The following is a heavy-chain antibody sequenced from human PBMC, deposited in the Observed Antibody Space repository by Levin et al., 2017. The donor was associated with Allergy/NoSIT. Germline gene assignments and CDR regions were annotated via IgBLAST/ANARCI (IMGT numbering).Heavy chain of an antibody. CDR2: IKEDGSVI. D-gene: IGHD5-12*01. V-gene: IGHV3-7*01. J-gene: IGHJ4*02. CDR1: GFTFSGFW. CDR3: AKGGATFDF. Sequence: SGGSLRLSCAASGFTFSGFWMTWVRQAPGRGLEWVANIKEDGSVINYVDSVKGRFTISRDNAKNSVSLQMKSLKVEDTAVYYCAKGGATFDFWGQGTLVTVSS.